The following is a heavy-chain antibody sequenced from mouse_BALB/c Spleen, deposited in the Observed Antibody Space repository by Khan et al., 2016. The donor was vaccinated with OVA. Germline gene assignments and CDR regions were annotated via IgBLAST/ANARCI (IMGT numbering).Heavy chain of an antibody. CDR1: GLSLTNYG. J-gene: IGHJ3*01. D-gene: IGHD2-1*01. CDR2: IWGDGST. V-gene: IGHV2-3*01. Sequence: QVQLKESGPGLVAPSQSLSIRCTVSGLSLTNYGVSWVRQPPGKGLEWLGVIWGDGSTNYHSVLKSRLTINKDNSKSQVFVKLNSLQPEDKATYFWASMYYGNDWFAYWGQGTLVTVSA. CDR3: ASMYYGNDWFAY.